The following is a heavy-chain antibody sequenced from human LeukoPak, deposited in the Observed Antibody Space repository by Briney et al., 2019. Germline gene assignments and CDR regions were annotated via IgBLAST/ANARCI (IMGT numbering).Heavy chain of an antibody. J-gene: IGHJ4*02. CDR3: ARGATVTTGGDFDY. CDR2: IKQDGSEK. Sequence: GGSLRLSCAASGFTFSNYWMSWVRQAPGKGLEWVANIKQDGSEKYYVDSVKGRFTISRDNAKNSLYLQMNSLRAEDTAVYYCARGATVTTGGDFDYWGQGTLVTVSS. CDR1: GFTFSNYW. D-gene: IGHD4-17*01. V-gene: IGHV3-7*01.